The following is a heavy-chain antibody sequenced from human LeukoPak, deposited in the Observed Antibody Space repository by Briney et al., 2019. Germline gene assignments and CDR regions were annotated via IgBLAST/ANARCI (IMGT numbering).Heavy chain of an antibody. CDR3: ARARLPPKYQLLYHWFAP. CDR2: MNPNSGNT. CDR1: GYTFTSYD. D-gene: IGHD2-2*02. Sequence: EASVKVSCKASGYTFTSYDINWVRQATGQGLEWMGWMNPNSGNTGYAQKFQGRVTMTRNTSISTAYMELSSLRSEDTAVYYCARARLPPKYQLLYHWFAPWGQGTLATVSS. V-gene: IGHV1-8*01. J-gene: IGHJ5*02.